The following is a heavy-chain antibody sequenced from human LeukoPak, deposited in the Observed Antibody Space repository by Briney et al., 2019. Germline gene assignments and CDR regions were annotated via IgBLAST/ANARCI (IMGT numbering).Heavy chain of an antibody. D-gene: IGHD3-10*01. Sequence: GGSLRLSCIESGFTFSSCGMNWVRQAPGKGLEWVAYIRPDGSNKYYADSVKGRFTISRDNSKNTLYLQLDSLRAEDTAVYYCAKDRGVGFGEVWGQGTLVTVSS. V-gene: IGHV3-30*02. CDR2: IRPDGSNK. J-gene: IGHJ4*02. CDR1: GFTFSSCG. CDR3: AKDRGVGFGEV.